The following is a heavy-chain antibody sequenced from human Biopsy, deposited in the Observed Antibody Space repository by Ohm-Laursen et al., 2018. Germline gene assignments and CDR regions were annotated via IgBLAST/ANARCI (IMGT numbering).Heavy chain of an antibody. CDR3: ARAAFGPFDS. Sequence: SETLSLTCTVSGGSISSYYWNWIRQPAGKGLEWIGRIYTSGSTNFNPPLKSRVTMSIDTSKNQFSLRLSSVTAADTAVYYCARAAFGPFDSWGQGALVTASS. CDR2: IYTSGST. J-gene: IGHJ4*02. CDR1: GGSISSYY. V-gene: IGHV4-4*07. D-gene: IGHD3-16*01.